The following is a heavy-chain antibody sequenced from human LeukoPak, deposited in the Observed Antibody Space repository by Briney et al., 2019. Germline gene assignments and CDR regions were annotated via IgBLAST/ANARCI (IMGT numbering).Heavy chain of an antibody. J-gene: IGHJ6*02. D-gene: IGHD3-10*01. V-gene: IGHV3-13*01. Sequence: GGSLRLSCAASGFPFSSYDMHWVRQATGKGLEWVSAIGTAGDTYYPGSVKGRFTISRENAKNSLYLQMNSLRAEDTAVYYCATVGGSGSYYYYYGMDVWGQGTTVTVSS. CDR1: GFPFSSYD. CDR2: IGTAGDT. CDR3: ATVGGSGSYYYYYGMDV.